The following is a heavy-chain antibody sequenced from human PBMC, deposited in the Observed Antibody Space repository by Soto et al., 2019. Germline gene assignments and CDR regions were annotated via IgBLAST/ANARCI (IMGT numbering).Heavy chain of an antibody. CDR3: ARESNPFGVVIRKPGAHTYGMEV. V-gene: IGHV1-18*04. J-gene: IGHJ6*01. CDR1: GYSVTSYG. Sequence: QVHLEQSGGEVKKPGASVTISCKASGYSVTSYGFSWLLQAPGQGLQWIGRISAYNSNAEYAQNVQDRVTLTADISTRTAYMELRSLTSHKTCVYFCARESNPFGVVIRKPGAHTYGMEVWGQGTTVTDCS. CDR2: ISAYNSNA. D-gene: IGHD3-3*01.